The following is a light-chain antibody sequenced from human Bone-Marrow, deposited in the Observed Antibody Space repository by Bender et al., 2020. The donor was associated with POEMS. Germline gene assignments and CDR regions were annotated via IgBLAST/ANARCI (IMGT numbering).Light chain of an antibody. V-gene: IGLV2-11*01. CDR2: DVN. Sequence: QSDLTQPRSVSGSPGQSVTISCSGTSSDVSVYKFVSWYQQHPGKAPKVVIYDVNKRPSGVPDRFSGSKSGNTASLTISGLQAEDEADYYCSSYTSSSTYVFGTGTKVTVL. J-gene: IGLJ1*01. CDR3: SSYTSSSTYV. CDR1: SSDVSVYKF.